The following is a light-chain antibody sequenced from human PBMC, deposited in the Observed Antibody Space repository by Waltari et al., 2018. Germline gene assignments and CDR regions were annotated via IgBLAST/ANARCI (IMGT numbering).Light chain of an antibody. Sequence: SYVLTQPPSVSVAPGETARITCGGNNIGTKSVHWYRQKPGQAPVLVISYDSERPSGIPARCSGANSGDTATLTSSRGEAGDEADYYCQVWDANNEPGLFGTGTEVTV. CDR1: NIGTKS. CDR2: YDS. J-gene: IGLJ1*01. CDR3: QVWDANNEPGL. V-gene: IGLV3-21*01.